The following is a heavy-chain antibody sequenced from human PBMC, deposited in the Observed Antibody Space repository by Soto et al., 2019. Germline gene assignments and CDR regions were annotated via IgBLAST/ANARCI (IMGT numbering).Heavy chain of an antibody. Sequence: SLRLSCAASGFTFSSYWMSCVRQAPGKGLEWVANIKQDGSEKYYVDSVKGRFTISRDNAKNSLYLQMNSLRAEDTAVYYCARDREAPFSSSYTQHEPFDYWGQGTLVTVSS. CDR1: GFTFSSYW. J-gene: IGHJ4*02. CDR3: ARDREAPFSSSYTQHEPFDY. D-gene: IGHD6-6*01. CDR2: IKQDGSEK. V-gene: IGHV3-7*01.